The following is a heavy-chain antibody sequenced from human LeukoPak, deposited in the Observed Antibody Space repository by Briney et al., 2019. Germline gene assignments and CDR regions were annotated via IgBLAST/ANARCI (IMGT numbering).Heavy chain of an antibody. J-gene: IGHJ5*02. V-gene: IGHV3-30*04. CDR3: ARYSSSWYPAYNWFDP. CDR2: ISYDGSNK. CDR1: GFTFSSYA. Sequence: PGGSLRLSCAASGFTFSSYAMHWVRQAPGKGLEWVAVISYDGSNKYYADSVKGRFTISRDNSKNTLCLQMNSLRAEDTAVYYCARYSSSWYPAYNWFDPWGQGTLVTVSS. D-gene: IGHD6-13*01.